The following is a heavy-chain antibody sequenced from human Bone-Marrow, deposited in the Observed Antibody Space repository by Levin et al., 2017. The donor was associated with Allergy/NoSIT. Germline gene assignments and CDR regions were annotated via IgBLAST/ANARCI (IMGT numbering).Heavy chain of an antibody. Sequence: GGSLRLSCAASGFTFSTYLLNWVRQAPGKGLEWVASIPANSGNIKYADSVRGRFTISRDNSKNTVYLQMNGLRAEDTAVYFCAKGGTYPTCPDFWGQGTLVTVSS. CDR3: AKGGTYPTCPDF. J-gene: IGHJ4*02. CDR1: GFTFSTYL. CDR2: IPANSGNI. D-gene: IGHD3-16*02. V-gene: IGHV3-23*01.